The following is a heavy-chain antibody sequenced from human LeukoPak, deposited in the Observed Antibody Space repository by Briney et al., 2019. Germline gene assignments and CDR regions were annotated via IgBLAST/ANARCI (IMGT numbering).Heavy chain of an antibody. D-gene: IGHD3-22*01. CDR3: ARASYYYDSSGYPGYYFDY. J-gene: IGHJ4*02. CDR2: INPNSGGT. Sequence: ASVKVSCKASGYTFTDYYMHWVRQAPGQGLEWMGWINPNSGGTNYAQKFQGRVTMTRDTSISTAYMELGRLRSDDTAVYYRARASYYYDSSGYPGYYFDYWGQGTLVTVSS. CDR1: GYTFTDYY. V-gene: IGHV1-2*02.